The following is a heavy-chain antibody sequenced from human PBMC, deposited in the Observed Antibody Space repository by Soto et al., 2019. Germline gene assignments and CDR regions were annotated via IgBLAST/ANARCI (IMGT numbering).Heavy chain of an antibody. V-gene: IGHV4-34*01. CDR2: INHSGST. D-gene: IGHD2-21*02. CDR3: ARVRTVTATFYYYYGLDV. CDR1: GGSFSGYY. J-gene: IGHJ6*02. Sequence: SETLSLTWAVYGGSFSGYYWSWIRQPPGKGLEWIGEINHSGSTNYNPSLKSRVTISVDTSRNQFSLRLSSVTAADTAVYYCARVRTVTATFYYYYGLDVWGQGTTVTVSS.